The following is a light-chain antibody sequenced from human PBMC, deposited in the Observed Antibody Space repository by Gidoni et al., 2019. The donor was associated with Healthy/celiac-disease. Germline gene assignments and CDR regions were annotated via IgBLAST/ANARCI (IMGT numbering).Light chain of an antibody. CDR2: SSS. J-gene: IGLJ2*01. Sequence: QSVLTQPPSASGTPGQRVTISCSGSSPNIGSNTLNWYQQLPRTAPKLLIYSSSQRPSGVPDRFSGSKSGTSASLAISGLQSEDEADYFCAAWDDSLNGVVFGGGTKLTVL. CDR1: SPNIGSNT. V-gene: IGLV1-44*01. CDR3: AAWDDSLNGVV.